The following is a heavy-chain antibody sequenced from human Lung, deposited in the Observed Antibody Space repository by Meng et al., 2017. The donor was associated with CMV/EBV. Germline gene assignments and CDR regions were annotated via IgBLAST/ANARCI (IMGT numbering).Heavy chain of an antibody. CDR1: GFTFSSYG. CDR3: AKGVSHCSSTSCSNFDY. J-gene: IGHJ4*02. D-gene: IGHD2-2*01. V-gene: IGHV3-30*02. CDR2: IRYDGSNK. Sequence: GESLKISCAASGFTFSSYGMHWVRQAPGKGLEWVAFIRYDGSNKYYADSVKGRFTISRDNSKNTLYLQMNSLRAEDTAVYYCAKGVSHCSSTSCSNFDYWXQGKXVTVSS.